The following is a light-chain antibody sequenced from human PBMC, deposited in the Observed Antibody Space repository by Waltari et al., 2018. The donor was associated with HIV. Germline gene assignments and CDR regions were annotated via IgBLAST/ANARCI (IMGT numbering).Light chain of an antibody. V-gene: IGKV3-11*01. Sequence: EVVLTQSPATLSLSPGERATLSCRASQSVSDYLAWYQQKPGQAPRLLIYDASNRATGIPARFSGSGSGTEFTLTISSLQSEDFAVYYCQQYNNWPLFTFGPGTKVDIK. J-gene: IGKJ3*01. CDR2: DAS. CDR3: QQYNNWPLFT. CDR1: QSVSDY.